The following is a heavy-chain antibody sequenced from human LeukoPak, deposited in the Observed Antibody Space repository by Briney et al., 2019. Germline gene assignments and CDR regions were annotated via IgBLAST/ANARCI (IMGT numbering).Heavy chain of an antibody. CDR3: ARRDWNDENDAFDI. CDR2: IIPIFDTA. J-gene: IGHJ3*02. CDR1: GGTFNSYT. D-gene: IGHD1-1*01. V-gene: IGHV1-69*08. Sequence: ASVKVSCKASGGTFNSYTITWVRQAPGQGLEWMGRIIPIFDTANYAQMFQGRVTITAQKSTTTAYMELSSLTSEDTAVYYCARRDWNDENDAFDIWGQGTMVTVSS.